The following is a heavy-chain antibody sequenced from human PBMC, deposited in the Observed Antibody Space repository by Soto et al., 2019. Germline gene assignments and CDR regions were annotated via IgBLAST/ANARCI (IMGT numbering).Heavy chain of an antibody. CDR1: GGTFGSYA. J-gene: IGHJ6*02. D-gene: IGHD2-2*01. V-gene: IGHV1-69*01. CDR3: ARSQGSSTSLEIYYYYYYGMDV. Sequence: QVQLVQSGAEVKKPGSSVKVSCKASGGTFGSYAISWVRQVPGQGLEWMGGIIPIPGTANYAQKFQGRVTIAADESTSTAYMELSSLRSEDTAVYYCARSQGSSTSLEIYYYYYYGMDVWGQGTTFTVSS. CDR2: IIPIPGTA.